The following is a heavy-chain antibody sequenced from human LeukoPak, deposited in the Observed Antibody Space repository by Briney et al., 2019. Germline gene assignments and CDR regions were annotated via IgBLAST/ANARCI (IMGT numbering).Heavy chain of an antibody. J-gene: IGHJ4*02. D-gene: IGHD4-23*01. CDR1: GGSISSYY. CDR3: ARAVGTSRNFFDY. Sequence: SETLSLTCTVSGGSISSYYLSWIRQPAGKGLEWIGRIYTSGSTNYNPSLKSRGTISVDTSKKQFSLDLSSVTDADTAMYYCARAVGTSRNFFDYWGQGTLATVSS. CDR2: IYTSGST. V-gene: IGHV4-4*07.